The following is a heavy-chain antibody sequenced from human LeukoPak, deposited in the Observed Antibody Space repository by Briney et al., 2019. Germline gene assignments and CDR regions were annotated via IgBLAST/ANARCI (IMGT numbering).Heavy chain of an antibody. V-gene: IGHV3-33*01. CDR1: GFTFSSYG. CDR3: ATPSWLGAL. CDR2: IWYDGSKK. Sequence: GRSLRLSCAASGFTFSSYGMHWVRQAPGKGLEGVAVIWYDGSKKYYADSVKGGLTISRDNSKKTLYLQMNSLRAEDTALYSCATPSWLGALWGQGTLVTVSS. J-gene: IGHJ4*02. D-gene: IGHD4/OR15-4a*01.